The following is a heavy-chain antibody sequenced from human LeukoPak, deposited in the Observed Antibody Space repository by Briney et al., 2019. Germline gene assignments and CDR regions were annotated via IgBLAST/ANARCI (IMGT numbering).Heavy chain of an antibody. Sequence: QPGGSLRLSCLASGFTFSSYAMHWVRQAPGKGLEYVSAISSNGGSTYYADSVKGRFTISRDNSKNTLYLQMSSLRAEDTAVYYCVKDNIRSIAVAGRFDYWGQGTLVTVSS. CDR1: GFTFSSYA. J-gene: IGHJ4*02. CDR2: ISSNGGST. V-gene: IGHV3-64D*09. D-gene: IGHD6-19*01. CDR3: VKDNIRSIAVAGRFDY.